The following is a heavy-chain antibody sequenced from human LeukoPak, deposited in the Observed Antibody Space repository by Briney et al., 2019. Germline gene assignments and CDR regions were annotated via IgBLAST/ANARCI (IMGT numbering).Heavy chain of an antibody. V-gene: IGHV4-61*01. Sequence: PSETLSLTCTVSGGSVSSGSYYWRWIRQPPGKGLEWIGYIYYSGRTYYTPSLKSRVTISVDTSKNQFSLKLSSVTAADTAVYYCARGDSSGYYYPFDYWGQGTLVTVSS. J-gene: IGHJ4*02. CDR1: GGSVSSGSYY. CDR2: IYYSGRT. CDR3: ARGDSSGYYYPFDY. D-gene: IGHD3-22*01.